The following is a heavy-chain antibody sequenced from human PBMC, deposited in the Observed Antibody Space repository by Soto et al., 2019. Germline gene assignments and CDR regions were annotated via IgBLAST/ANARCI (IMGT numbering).Heavy chain of an antibody. CDR2: IIPILGIA. Sequence: GASVKVSCKASGGTFSSYTISWVRQAPGQGLEWMGRIIPILGIANYAQKFQGRVTITADKSTSTAYMELSSLRSEDTAVYYCATHVGIAVAGTHEDYYYYYMDVWGKGTTVTVYS. J-gene: IGHJ6*03. CDR3: ATHVGIAVAGTHEDYYYYYMDV. CDR1: GGTFSSYT. V-gene: IGHV1-69*02. D-gene: IGHD6-19*01.